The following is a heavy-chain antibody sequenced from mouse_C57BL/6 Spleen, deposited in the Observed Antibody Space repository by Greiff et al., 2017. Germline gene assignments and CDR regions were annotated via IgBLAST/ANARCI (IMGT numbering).Heavy chain of an antibody. CDR3: ARGSTMVTTVYYYAMDY. CDR2: INPNNGGT. J-gene: IGHJ4*01. Sequence: VQLKESGPELVKPGASVKIPCKASGYTFTDYNMDWVKQSHGKSLEWIGDINPNNGGTIYNQKFKGKATLTVDKSSSTAYMELRSLTSEDTAVYYCARGSTMVTTVYYYAMDYWGQGTSVTVSS. V-gene: IGHV1-18*01. CDR1: GYTFTDYN. D-gene: IGHD2-2*01.